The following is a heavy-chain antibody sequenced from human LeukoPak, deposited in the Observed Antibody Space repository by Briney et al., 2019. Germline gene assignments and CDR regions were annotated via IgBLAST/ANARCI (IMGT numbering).Heavy chain of an antibody. Sequence: GGSLRLSCAASGFTFSSYSMNWVRQAPGKGLEWVSPISSSSSYIYYADSVKGRFTISRDNAKNSLYLQMNSLRAEDTAVYYCARDRDAVTTGIFDYWGQGTLVTVSS. CDR2: ISSSSSYI. D-gene: IGHD4-17*01. CDR3: ARDRDAVTTGIFDY. V-gene: IGHV3-21*01. J-gene: IGHJ4*02. CDR1: GFTFSSYS.